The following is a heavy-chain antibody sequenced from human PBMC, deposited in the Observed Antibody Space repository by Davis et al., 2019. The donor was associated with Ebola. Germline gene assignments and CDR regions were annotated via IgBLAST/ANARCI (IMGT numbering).Heavy chain of an antibody. J-gene: IGHJ4*02. CDR3: ARDFGDFGSYFDY. Sequence: AASVKVSCKASGYIFTSYAMHWVRQTPGQGLEWMGWLNAGTGNTKYSQKFQDRVTFTWDTSASTAYMEVSSLTYEDTAVYSCARDFGDFGSYFDYWGQGTRVTVSS. V-gene: IGHV1-3*01. D-gene: IGHD4-17*01. CDR2: LNAGTGNT. CDR1: GYIFTSYA.